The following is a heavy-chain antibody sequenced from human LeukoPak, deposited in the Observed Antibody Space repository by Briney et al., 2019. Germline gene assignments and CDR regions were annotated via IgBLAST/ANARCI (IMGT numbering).Heavy chain of an antibody. D-gene: IGHD3-10*01. CDR3: AKDLVRYGSGSSSYFDY. Sequence: WGSLRLSCAASGFTFSSFWMHWVRQAPGKGLVWVSRINSDGSSTSYADSVKGRFTISRDNSKNALYLQMNSLRAEDTAVYYCAKDLVRYGSGSSSYFDYWGQGTLVTVSS. V-gene: IGHV3-74*01. J-gene: IGHJ4*02. CDR2: INSDGSST. CDR1: GFTFSSFW.